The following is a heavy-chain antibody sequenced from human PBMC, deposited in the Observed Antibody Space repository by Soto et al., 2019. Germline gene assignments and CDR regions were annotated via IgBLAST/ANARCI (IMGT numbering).Heavy chain of an antibody. CDR2: IIPIFGTA. Sequence: SVQVSCKASGGTFSSYAISWVRQAPGQGLEWMGGIIPIFGTANYAQKFQGRVTITADESTSTAYMELSSLRSEDTAVFYCVCDRFGDTAMVTWFEPWGQGTLVTVSS. CDR3: VCDRFGDTAMVTWFEP. CDR1: GGTFSSYA. J-gene: IGHJ5*02. V-gene: IGHV1-69*13. D-gene: IGHD5-18*01.